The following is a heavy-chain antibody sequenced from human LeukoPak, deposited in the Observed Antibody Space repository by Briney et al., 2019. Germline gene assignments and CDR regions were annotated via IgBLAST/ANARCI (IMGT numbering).Heavy chain of an antibody. J-gene: IGHJ4*02. CDR3: ARARITMVRGVMSPLDY. V-gene: IGHV4-34*01. Sequence: SETLSLTCVVYGGSFSGYYWSWIRQPPGKGLEWIGEINHSGSTNYNPSLKSRVTISVDTSKNQFSLKLSSVTAADTAVYYCARARITMVRGVMSPLDYWGQGTLVTVSS. CDR1: GGSFSGYY. D-gene: IGHD3-10*01. CDR2: INHSGST.